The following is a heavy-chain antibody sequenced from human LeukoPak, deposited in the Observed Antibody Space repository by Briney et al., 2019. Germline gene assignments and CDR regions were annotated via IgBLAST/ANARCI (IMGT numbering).Heavy chain of an antibody. CDR3: ARVLSGSYSGTVFDI. J-gene: IGHJ3*02. CDR2: INSDGSST. D-gene: IGHD1-26*01. CDR1: GFTFSNYW. V-gene: IGHV3-74*01. Sequence: GGSLRLSCAASGFTFSNYWMHWVRQAPGKGLVWVSRINSDGSSTSYADSVKGRFTISRDNAKNTLYLQMNSLRAEDTAVYYCARVLSGSYSGTVFDIWGQGTMVTVSS.